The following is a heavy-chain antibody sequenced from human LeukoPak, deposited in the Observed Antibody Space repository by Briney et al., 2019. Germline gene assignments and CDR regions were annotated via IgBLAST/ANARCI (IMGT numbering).Heavy chain of an antibody. CDR3: ARAGYYGLGSSLGNVYDYYSYMDV. CDR1: GGSISFYD. V-gene: IGHV4-59*01. D-gene: IGHD3-10*01. J-gene: IGHJ6*03. CDR2: IYYSGST. Sequence: PSETLSLTCTVSGGSISFYDWSWIRQPPGKGLEWIGYIYYSGSTNYNSSLKSRVTISVDTSKNHFSLKLSSVTAADTAVYYCARAGYYGLGSSLGNVYDYYSYMDVWGKGTTVTISS.